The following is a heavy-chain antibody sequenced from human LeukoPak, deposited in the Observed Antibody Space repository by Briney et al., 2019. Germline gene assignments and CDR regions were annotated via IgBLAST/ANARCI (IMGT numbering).Heavy chain of an antibody. Sequence: GGSLRLSCAASGFTFSSFSMSWVRQAPGKGLVWVSAISASGYSTYYADSVKGRFTISRDNSKNTLFLQMNSLRAEDTAVYYCAKDAVQFDTWGQGTLVTVSS. J-gene: IGHJ4*02. CDR3: AKDAVQFDT. CDR1: GFTFSSFS. V-gene: IGHV3-23*01. CDR2: ISASGYST.